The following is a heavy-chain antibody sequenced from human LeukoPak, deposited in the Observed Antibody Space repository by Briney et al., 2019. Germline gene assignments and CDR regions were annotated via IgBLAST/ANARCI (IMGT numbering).Heavy chain of an antibody. J-gene: IGHJ5*02. V-gene: IGHV5-51*01. CDR2: IYPADSDT. CDR1: GYSFTSYW. CDR3: ARHGEEWFDP. D-gene: IGHD3-3*01. Sequence: GASLKISCKASGYSFTSYWIGGVRQQPGQGLEWMGIIYPADSDTRYSPSFQGQVTISADRSITTAYLQWSSLKASDTAMYYCARHGEEWFDPWGQGTLVTVSS.